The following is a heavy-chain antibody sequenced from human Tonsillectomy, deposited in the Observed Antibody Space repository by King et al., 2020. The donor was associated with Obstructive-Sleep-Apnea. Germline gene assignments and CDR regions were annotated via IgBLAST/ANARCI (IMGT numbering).Heavy chain of an antibody. D-gene: IGHD2-2*01. CDR1: GYTFTSYG. CDR3: AGDASSSCREN. V-gene: IGHV1-18*01. CDR2: ISGYNGNT. J-gene: IGHJ4*02. Sequence: QLVQSGAEVKKPGASVKVSCKTSGYTFTSYGTSWMRLAPGQGLEWVGWISGYNGNTNYAQKYQDRVTMTIDTSTTTVYMELRNLRSDDTAVYYCAGDASSSCRENWGQGTLVTVSS.